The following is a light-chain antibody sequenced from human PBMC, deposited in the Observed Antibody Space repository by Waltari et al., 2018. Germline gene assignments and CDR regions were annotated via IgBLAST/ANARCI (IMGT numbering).Light chain of an antibody. Sequence: EIVMTQPPATLSVSPGETATLSCRASRSFSSNLACYQQEPGQAPSLLISGASTRATGIQARMGGSGSGTEFTLTISSRQSEDFALYYCQQYNNWPPGYTFGQGTKLEIK. J-gene: IGKJ2*01. V-gene: IGKV3-15*01. CDR2: GAS. CDR3: QQYNNWPPGYT. CDR1: RSFSSN.